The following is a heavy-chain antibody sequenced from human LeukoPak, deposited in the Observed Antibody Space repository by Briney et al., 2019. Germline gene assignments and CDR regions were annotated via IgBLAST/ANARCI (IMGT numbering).Heavy chain of an antibody. V-gene: IGHV1-46*01. J-gene: IGHJ4*02. CDR2: VYTSGGGT. CDR3: ASAGQQLD. CDR1: GYTFTRYY. D-gene: IGHD6-13*01. Sequence: ASVKVSCKASGYTFTRYYIHWVRQAPGQGLEWMGVVYTSGGGTLYAQKFEGRVIMTRDTSTSTAYMELSSLRSEDTAVYYCASAGQQLDWGQGTLVTVSS.